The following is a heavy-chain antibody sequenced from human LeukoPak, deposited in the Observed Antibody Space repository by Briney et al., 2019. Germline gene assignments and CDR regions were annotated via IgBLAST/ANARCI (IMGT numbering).Heavy chain of an antibody. D-gene: IGHD3-9*01. CDR1: GFTFSYYA. V-gene: IGHV3-23*01. J-gene: IGHJ4*02. Sequence: GGSLRLSCAASGFTFSYYAMSWVRQAPGKGLEWVSAILGSGGSTYYADSVKGRFTVSRDNSKSTLYLQMNSLRAEDTALYYCAKWGDYDVLTGYYVPDYWGQGTLVTVSS. CDR2: ILGSGGST. CDR3: AKWGDYDVLTGYYVPDY.